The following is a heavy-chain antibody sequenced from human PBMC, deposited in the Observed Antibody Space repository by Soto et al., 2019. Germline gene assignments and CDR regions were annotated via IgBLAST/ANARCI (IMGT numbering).Heavy chain of an antibody. CDR3: AGPGPFDS. V-gene: IGHV3-73*01. J-gene: IGHJ4*02. CDR2: IRNKANNYAT. Sequence: DVQMVESGGGLVQPGGSLKLCCATTGFTFAGSAIHWVRQAPGKGLEWIGRIRNKANNYATAYPASVAGRFTISRDDSKTTAYLEMNSLKTEDTAMYYCAGPGPFDSWGQGTLVTVSS. CDR1: GFTFAGSA. D-gene: IGHD1-1*01.